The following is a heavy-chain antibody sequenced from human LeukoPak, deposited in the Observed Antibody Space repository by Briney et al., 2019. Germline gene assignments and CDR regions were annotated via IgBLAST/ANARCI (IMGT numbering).Heavy chain of an antibody. Sequence: PGGSLRLSCAASGFTFSSSAMSWVRQAPGKGLEWLSTVSDSGGNTYYADSVKGRFTISRDNSKNTLYLQMNSLRAEDTAVYYCAKFHDTDYYYGMDVWGQGTTITVSS. CDR1: GFTFSSSA. D-gene: IGHD1-1*01. J-gene: IGHJ6*02. CDR2: VSDSGGNT. V-gene: IGHV3-23*01. CDR3: AKFHDTDYYYGMDV.